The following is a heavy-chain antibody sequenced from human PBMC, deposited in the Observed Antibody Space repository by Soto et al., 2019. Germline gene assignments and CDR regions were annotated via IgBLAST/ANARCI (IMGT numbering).Heavy chain of an antibody. CDR1: GGSISTYY. J-gene: IGHJ4*02. V-gene: IGHV4-59*01. D-gene: IGHD6-13*01. Sequence: QVQLQESVPGLLKPSETLSLTCTVSGGSISTYYWSWIRQPPGKGLEWMGYINYSGRTNYNPSFKSRVTMSLDTSKNQFSLKLRSVTAADTALFYCARYPGSSWFDYWGQGTLVTVSS. CDR2: INYSGRT. CDR3: ARYPGSSWFDY.